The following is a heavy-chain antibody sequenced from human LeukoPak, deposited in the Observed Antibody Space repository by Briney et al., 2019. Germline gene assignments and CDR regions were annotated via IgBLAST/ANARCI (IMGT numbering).Heavy chain of an antibody. CDR3: ARVYETNGYSY. Sequence: PGGSLRLSCAASGFTFSNFWMHWVRQAPGKGLEWVALIYGDGSFTRYADSVKGRFTISRDNAKNTVYLQMNSLRVEDTAVYYCARVYETNGYSYWGQGSLVTVSS. J-gene: IGHJ4*02. D-gene: IGHD3-22*01. V-gene: IGHV3-74*01. CDR1: GFTFSNFW. CDR2: IYGDGSFT.